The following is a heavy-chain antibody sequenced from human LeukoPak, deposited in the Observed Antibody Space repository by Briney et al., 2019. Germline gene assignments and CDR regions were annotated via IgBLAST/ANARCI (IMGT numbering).Heavy chain of an antibody. CDR1: GYSISSGYY. D-gene: IGHD5-18*01. J-gene: IGHJ5*02. CDR2: IYYSGST. Sequence: SETLSLTCTVSGYSISSGYYWGWIRQPPGKGLEWIGSIYYSGSTYYNPSLKSRVTISVDTSKNQFSLKLSSVTAADTAVYYCARQRRGYSYGNWFDPWGQGTLVTVSS. V-gene: IGHV4-38-2*02. CDR3: ARQRRGYSYGNWFDP.